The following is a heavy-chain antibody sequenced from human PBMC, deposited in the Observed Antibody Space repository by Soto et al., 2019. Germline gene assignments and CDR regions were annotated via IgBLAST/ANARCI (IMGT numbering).Heavy chain of an antibody. CDR2: IYYSGST. V-gene: IGHV4-59*08. CDR1: GGSISSYY. J-gene: IGHJ6*02. CDR3: ARLNGYCSGGSCYGMDV. D-gene: IGHD2-15*01. Sequence: QVQLQESGPGLVKPSETLSLTCTVSGGSISSYYWSWIRQPPGKGLEWIGYIYYSGSTNYNPSLKSRATISVDTSKNQFSLKLSSVTAADTAVYYCARLNGYCSGGSCYGMDVWGQGTTVTVSS.